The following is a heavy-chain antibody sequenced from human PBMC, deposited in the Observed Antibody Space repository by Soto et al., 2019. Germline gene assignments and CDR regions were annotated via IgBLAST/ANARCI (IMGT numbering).Heavy chain of an antibody. J-gene: IGHJ6*03. CDR1: GFTFSSYS. CDR2: ISSSSSTI. D-gene: IGHD6-25*01. CDR3: ASAASRYYYYMDV. V-gene: IGHV3-48*01. Sequence: EVQLVESGGGLVQPGGSLRLSCAASGFTFSSYSMNWVRQAPGKGLEWVSYISSSSSTIYYADSVKGRFTISRDNAKNSLYLQMNRLRAEDTAVYYCASAASRYYYYMDVWGKGTTVTVSS.